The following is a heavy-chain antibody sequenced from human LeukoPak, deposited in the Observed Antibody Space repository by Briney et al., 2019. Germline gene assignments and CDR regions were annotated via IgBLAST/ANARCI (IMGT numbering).Heavy chain of an antibody. V-gene: IGHV1-69*04. D-gene: IGHD3-22*01. CDR3: ARSITMIVVDAFDI. Sequence: SVKVSCKASGGTFSSYAISWVRQAPGQGLEWMGRIIPILGIANYAQKFQGRVTITADKSTSTAYMELSSLRSEDTAVYYCARSITMIVVDAFDIWGQGTMVTVSS. CDR1: GGTFSSYA. CDR2: IIPILGIA. J-gene: IGHJ3*02.